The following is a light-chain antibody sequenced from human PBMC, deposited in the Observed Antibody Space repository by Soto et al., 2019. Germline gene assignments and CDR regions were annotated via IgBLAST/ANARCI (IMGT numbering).Light chain of an antibody. CDR1: SSDVGGYNY. CDR3: SSYAGRNNLV. V-gene: IGLV2-8*01. CDR2: EVS. J-gene: IGLJ2*01. Sequence: QSALTQPPSASGSPGQSVTISCTGTSSDVGGYNYVSWYQQHPGKAPKLMIYEVSKRPSGVHDRFSGSKSGNTASLTVSGLQDEDEADYYCSSYAGRNNLVFGGGTKLTVL.